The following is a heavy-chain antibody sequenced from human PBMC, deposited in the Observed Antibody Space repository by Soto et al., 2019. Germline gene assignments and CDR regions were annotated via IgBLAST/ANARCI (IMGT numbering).Heavy chain of an antibody. V-gene: IGHV3-21*01. CDR3: ARDVLDYYDSSGYPGY. CDR1: GFTFSSYT. CDR2: ISTSSSYI. Sequence: EVQLVESGGGLVKPGGSLRLSCAASGFTFSSYTMNWVRQAPGKGLEWVSSISTSSSYIYYADSVKGRFTISRDNAKKSLYLQMNSLRGEDTAMYYCARDVLDYYDSSGYPGYWGQGTLVTVSS. D-gene: IGHD3-22*01. J-gene: IGHJ4*02.